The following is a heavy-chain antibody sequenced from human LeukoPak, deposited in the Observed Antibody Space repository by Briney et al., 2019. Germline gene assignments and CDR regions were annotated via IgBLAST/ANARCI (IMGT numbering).Heavy chain of an antibody. CDR3: ARGHYDSSGYYSGFFDY. CDR1: GGSISSSSYY. V-gene: IGHV4-39*07. CDR2: IYYSGST. Sequence: SETLSLTCTVSGGSISSSSYYWGWIRQPPGKGLEWIGSIYYSGSTNYNPSLESRLTISVDKSKNQFSLKLNSMSAADTAVYYCARGHYDSSGYYSGFFDYWGQGTLVTVSS. D-gene: IGHD3-22*01. J-gene: IGHJ4*02.